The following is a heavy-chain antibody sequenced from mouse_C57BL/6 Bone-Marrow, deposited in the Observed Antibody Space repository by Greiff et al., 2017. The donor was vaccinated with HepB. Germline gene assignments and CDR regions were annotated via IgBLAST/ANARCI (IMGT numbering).Heavy chain of an antibody. V-gene: IGHV1-64*01. Sequence: QVQLQQPGAELVKPGASVKLSCKASGYTFTSYWMHWVKQRPGQGLEWIGMIHPNSGSTNYNEKFKSKATLTVDKSSSTAYMQLSSLTSEYSAVYYCARWAGLPFYYWGQGTTLTVSS. CDR2: IHPNSGST. J-gene: IGHJ2*01. CDR3: ARWAGLPFYY. CDR1: GYTFTSYW. D-gene: IGHD2-4*01.